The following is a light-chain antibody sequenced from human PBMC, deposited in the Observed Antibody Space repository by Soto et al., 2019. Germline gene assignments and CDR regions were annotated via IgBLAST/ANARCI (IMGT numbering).Light chain of an antibody. CDR2: GAS. CDR3: QQYHNGPIT. V-gene: IGKV3-15*01. Sequence: TQSPATLSVSPGEGATLSCRASQNIKNLLAWYQQRPGQSPRLLFYGASTRATGVPARFSGSGSGTEFTLAISSLQSEDFAVYYCQQYHNGPITFGQGTRLEIK. J-gene: IGKJ5*01. CDR1: QNIKNL.